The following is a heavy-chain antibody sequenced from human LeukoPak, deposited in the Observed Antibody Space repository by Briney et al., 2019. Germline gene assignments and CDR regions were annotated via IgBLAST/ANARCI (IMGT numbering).Heavy chain of an antibody. CDR2: VYYSGST. J-gene: IGHJ4*02. CDR1: GGSISSGSYY. CDR3: ARYGGSPSNYFDY. Sequence: SETLSLTCTVSGGSISSGSYYWSWIRQPAGKGLEWIGYVYYSGSTNYNPSLKSRVTISVDTSKNQFSLKLNSVTAADTAVYYCARYGGSPSNYFDYWGQGTLVTVSS. D-gene: IGHD1-26*01. V-gene: IGHV4-61*10.